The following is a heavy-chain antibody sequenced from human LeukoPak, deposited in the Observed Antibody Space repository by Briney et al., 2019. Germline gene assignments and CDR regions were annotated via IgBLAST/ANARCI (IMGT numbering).Heavy chain of an antibody. CDR3: AKAQRYCSSTSCHEGWFDP. Sequence: GGSLRLSCAASGFTFSSYAMSWVRQAPGKGLEWVSAISGSGGSTYYADSVKGRFTTSRDNSKNTLYLQINSLRAEDTAVYYCAKAQRYCSSTSCHEGWFDPWGQGTLVTVSS. V-gene: IGHV3-23*01. J-gene: IGHJ5*02. CDR1: GFTFSSYA. D-gene: IGHD2-2*01. CDR2: ISGSGGST.